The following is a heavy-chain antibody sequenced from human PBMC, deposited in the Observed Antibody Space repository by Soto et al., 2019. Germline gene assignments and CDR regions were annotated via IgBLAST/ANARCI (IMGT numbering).Heavy chain of an antibody. V-gene: IGHV3-23*01. CDR1: GFTFSSYA. CDR2: ISGSGGST. CDR3: AKAPWYSGSSPRRAEYFQH. D-gene: IGHD6-6*01. Sequence: GGSLRLSCAASGFTFSSYAMSWVRQAPGKGLEWVSAISGSGGSTYYADSVKGRFTISRDNSKNTLYLQMNSLRAEDPAVYYWAKAPWYSGSSPRRAEYFQHWGQGTLVTVSS. J-gene: IGHJ1*01.